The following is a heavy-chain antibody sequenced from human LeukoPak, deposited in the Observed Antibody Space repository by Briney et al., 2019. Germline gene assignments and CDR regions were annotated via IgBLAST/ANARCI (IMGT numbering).Heavy chain of an antibody. D-gene: IGHD3-10*01. V-gene: IGHV3-7*01. Sequence: GGSLRLSCAASGFTFSSYWMSWVRQAPGKGLEWVAHIKQDGSEKYYGDSGKGRFTISKDNAKNSLYLQMNSLRAEDTAVYYCARECTMVPFYGMDVWGQGTTVTVSS. J-gene: IGHJ6*02. CDR1: GFTFSSYW. CDR3: ARECTMVPFYGMDV. CDR2: IKQDGSEK.